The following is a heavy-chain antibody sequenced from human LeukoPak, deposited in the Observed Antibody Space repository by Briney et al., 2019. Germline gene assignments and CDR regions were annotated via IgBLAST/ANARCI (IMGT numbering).Heavy chain of an antibody. CDR2: IWYDGSNK. Sequence: GGSLRLSCAASGFTFRGHGMHWVRQAPGKGLEWVAFIWYDGSNKYYTDSVKGRFTISRDNSKNTLYLQMNSLRAEDTAVYYCAGDRATSYFDYWGQGALVTISS. CDR3: AGDRATSYFDY. V-gene: IGHV3-33*01. J-gene: IGHJ4*02. D-gene: IGHD1-26*01. CDR1: GFTFRGHG.